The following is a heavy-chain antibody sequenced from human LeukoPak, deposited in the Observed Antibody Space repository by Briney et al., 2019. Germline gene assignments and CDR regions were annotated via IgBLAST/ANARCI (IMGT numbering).Heavy chain of an antibody. D-gene: IGHD3-10*01. J-gene: IGHJ4*02. CDR3: ARGIIRQWVGY. CDR1: VYTFTSYG. CDR2: ITAYNVNT. V-gene: IGHV1-18*01. Sequence: ASLKSSCKASVYTFTSYGISCVRHAPGQRLERMGCITAYNVNTKSTHNLQSTVTITTDTSPSTASMERWSPRSDETGVYYCARGIIRQWVGYWGQGTLVTVSS.